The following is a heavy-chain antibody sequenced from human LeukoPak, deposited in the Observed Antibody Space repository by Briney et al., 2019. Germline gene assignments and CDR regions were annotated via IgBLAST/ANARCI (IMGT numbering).Heavy chain of an antibody. D-gene: IGHD2-2*01. V-gene: IGHV3-23*01. CDR3: AKDTLRGVPALIDY. CDR1: GFTFSSYA. Sequence: QPGGSLRLSCAASGFTFSSYAMSWVRQAPGKGLEWVSAISGSGGSTYYTDSVKGRFTISRDNSKNTLYLQMNSLRAEDTAVYYCAKDTLRGVPALIDYWGQGTLVTVSS. J-gene: IGHJ4*02. CDR2: ISGSGGST.